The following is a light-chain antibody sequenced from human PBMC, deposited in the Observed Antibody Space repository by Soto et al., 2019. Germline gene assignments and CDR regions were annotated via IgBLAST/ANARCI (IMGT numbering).Light chain of an antibody. CDR2: EDT. CDR1: SSDITNDKF. Sequence: QSVLTQPDSVSASTGQSITISCTGSSSDITNDKFVSWYQLHPGKAPKLMICEDTYRPPGVSNRFSASKSGNTASLTISGVQVEDESDFYCSSYTSANTWVFGGGTKVTVL. J-gene: IGLJ3*02. CDR3: SSYTSANTWV. V-gene: IGLV2-14*03.